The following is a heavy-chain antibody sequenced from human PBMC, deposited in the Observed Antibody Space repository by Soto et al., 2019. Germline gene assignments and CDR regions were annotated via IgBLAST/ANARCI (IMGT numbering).Heavy chain of an antibody. V-gene: IGHV4-39*01. CDR2: VYYSGSA. D-gene: IGHD3-10*01. CDR3: ARHGSESYYYFDF. Sequence: SETLSLTCTVSGGSITSSSYYWGWIRQPPGKGLEWVGSVYYSGSAYHNPSLKSRVTISVDTSKNQFSLTLSSVIAADTAVYYCARHGSESYYYFDFWGLGNLVTVSS. J-gene: IGHJ4*02. CDR1: GGSITSSSYY.